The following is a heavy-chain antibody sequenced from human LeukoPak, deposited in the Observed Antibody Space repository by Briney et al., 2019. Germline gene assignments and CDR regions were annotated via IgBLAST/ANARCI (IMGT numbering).Heavy chain of an antibody. CDR3: ARQLYGMVDY. V-gene: IGHV4-31*03. Sequence: SETLSLTCTVSGGSISSGGYYWSWIRQHPGKGLEWIGYICYSGSTYYNPSLKSRVTISVDTSKNQFSLKLTSVTAANTAVYYCARQLYGMVDYWGQGTLVTVSS. J-gene: IGHJ4*02. CDR1: GGSISSGGYY. CDR2: ICYSGST. D-gene: IGHD1-1*01.